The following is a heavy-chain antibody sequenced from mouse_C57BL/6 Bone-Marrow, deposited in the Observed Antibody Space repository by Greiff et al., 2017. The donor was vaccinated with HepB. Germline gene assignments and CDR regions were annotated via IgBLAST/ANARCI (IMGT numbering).Heavy chain of an antibody. CDR2: INPSSGYT. Sequence: QVQLQQSGAELAKPGASVKLSCKASGYTFTSYCMHWVKQRPGQGLDWIGYINPSSGYTKYNQKFKDKTTLTAAKTSSTAYMQLSSQTYEDSAVYYCAIVHYCGCGVYWYFDVGGTGTAVTVSA. J-gene: IGHJ1*03. CDR3: AIVHYCGCGVYWYFDV. V-gene: IGHV1-7*01. D-gene: IGHD1-1*01. CDR1: GYTFTSYC.